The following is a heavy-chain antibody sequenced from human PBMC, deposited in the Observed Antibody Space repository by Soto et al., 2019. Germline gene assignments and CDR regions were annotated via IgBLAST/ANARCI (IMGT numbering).Heavy chain of an antibody. D-gene: IGHD2-15*01. Sequence: QITLRESGPTLVQPTQTLTLTCTLSGVSLTTSGVGVGWIRQPPGKALEWLALIYWDVDKRFGPFLKSRLAITWDTSKNQVVMTMTDMAPVDTAIYYCAHRQRTVVVGAPFDLWGQGSQVTFSS. V-gene: IGHV2-5*05. CDR3: AHRQRTVVVGAPFDL. CDR2: IYWDVDK. CDR1: GVSLTTSGVG. J-gene: IGHJ4*02.